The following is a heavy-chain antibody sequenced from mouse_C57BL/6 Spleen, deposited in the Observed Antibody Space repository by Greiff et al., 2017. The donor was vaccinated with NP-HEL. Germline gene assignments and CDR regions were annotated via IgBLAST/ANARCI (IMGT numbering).Heavy chain of an antibody. Sequence: VQLQQSGAELVRPGPSVKVSCKASGYAFTNYLIEWVKQRPGQGLEWIGVINPGSGGTNYNEKFKGKATLTADKSSSTAYMQLSSLASEDSAVYFCARSGTGDYFDYWGQGTTLTVSS. D-gene: IGHD3-2*02. CDR3: ARSGTGDYFDY. CDR1: GYAFTNYL. V-gene: IGHV1-54*01. CDR2: INPGSGGT. J-gene: IGHJ2*01.